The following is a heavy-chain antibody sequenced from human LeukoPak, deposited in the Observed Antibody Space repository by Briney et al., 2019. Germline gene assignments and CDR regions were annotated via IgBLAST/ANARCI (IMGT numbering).Heavy chain of an antibody. CDR3: TTAGWELYYFDY. V-gene: IGHV3-15*01. J-gene: IGHJ4*02. CDR1: GFTFSNAW. CDR2: IKSKSDGGTT. D-gene: IGHD1-26*01. Sequence: GGSLRLSCAASGFTFSNAWMSWVRQAPGKGLEWVGRIKSKSDGGTTDYVAPVKGRFTISRDDSKNTLYLQMNSLKTEDTAVYYCTTAGWELYYFDYWGQGTLVTVSS.